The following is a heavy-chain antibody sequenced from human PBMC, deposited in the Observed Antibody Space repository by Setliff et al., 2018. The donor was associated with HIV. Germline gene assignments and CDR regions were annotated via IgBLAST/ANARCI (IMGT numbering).Heavy chain of an antibody. CDR3: ARAGSDYAYDI. V-gene: IGHV3-30*02. J-gene: IGHJ3*02. CDR2: IRNDGSDK. CDR1: GFTFSSYV. D-gene: IGHD2-21*02. Sequence: GGSLRLSCAASGFTFSSYVMHWVRQAPGKGLEWVAYIRNDGSDKYAAVSLRGRFTISRDNAKNTLYLQMNSLRAEDTAVYYCARAGSDYAYDIWGQGTKVTVSS.